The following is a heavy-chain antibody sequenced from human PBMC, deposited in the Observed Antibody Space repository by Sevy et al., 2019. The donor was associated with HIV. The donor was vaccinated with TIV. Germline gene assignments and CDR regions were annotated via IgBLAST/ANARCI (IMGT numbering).Heavy chain of an antibody. CDR3: AKDAYYDYVCGSYRYSPVAFDI. CDR1: GFTFSSYG. V-gene: IGHV3-30*18. Sequence: GGSLRLSCAASGFTFSSYGMHWVRQAPGKGLEWVAVISYDGSNKYYADSVKGRFTISRDNSKNTLYLQMNCLRAEDRDVYYFAKDAYYDYVCGSYRYSPVAFDIWGQGPMVTVSS. CDR2: ISYDGSNK. J-gene: IGHJ3*02. D-gene: IGHD3-16*02.